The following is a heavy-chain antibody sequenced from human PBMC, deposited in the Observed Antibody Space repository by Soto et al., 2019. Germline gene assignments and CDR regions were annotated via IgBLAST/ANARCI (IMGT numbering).Heavy chain of an antibody. CDR3: AKDLGGLATIFGVVTNFDY. J-gene: IGHJ4*02. CDR2: ISGSGGST. Sequence: PGGSLRLSCAASGFTFSSYAMSWVRQAPGKGLEWVSAISGSGGSTYYADSVKGRFTISRDNSKNTLYLQMNSLRAEDTAVYYCAKDLGGLATIFGVVTNFDYWGQGTLVTVSS. V-gene: IGHV3-23*01. CDR1: GFTFSSYA. D-gene: IGHD3-3*01.